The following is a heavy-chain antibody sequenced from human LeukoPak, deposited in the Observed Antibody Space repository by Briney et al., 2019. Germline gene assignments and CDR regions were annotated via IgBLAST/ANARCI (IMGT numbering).Heavy chain of an antibody. V-gene: IGHV1-8*03. Sequence: GASVKVSCKASGGTFSSYAISWVRQAPGQGLEWMGWMNPNSGNTGYAQKFQGRVTITRNTSISTAYMELSSLRSEDTAVYYCARGLWFGDRGYYYYMDVWGKGTTVTVSS. CDR1: GGTFSSYA. CDR2: MNPNSGNT. J-gene: IGHJ6*03. CDR3: ARGLWFGDRGYYYYMDV. D-gene: IGHD3-10*01.